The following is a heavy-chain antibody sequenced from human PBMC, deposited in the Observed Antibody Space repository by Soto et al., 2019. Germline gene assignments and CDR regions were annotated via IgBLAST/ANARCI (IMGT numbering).Heavy chain of an antibody. J-gene: IGHJ4*02. CDR3: ARDLPWYSSSDYFDY. CDR1: GGTFSSYA. V-gene: IGHV1-69*13. Sequence: ASVKVSCKASGGTFSSYAISWVRQAPGQGLEWMGGIISIFGTANYAQKFQGRVTITADESASTAYMELSSLRSEDTAVYYCARDLPWYSSSDYFDYWGQGTLVTVSS. CDR2: IISIFGTA. D-gene: IGHD6-6*01.